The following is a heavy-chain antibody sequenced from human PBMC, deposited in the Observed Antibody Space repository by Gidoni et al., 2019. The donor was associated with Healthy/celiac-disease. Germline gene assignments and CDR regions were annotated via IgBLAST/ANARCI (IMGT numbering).Heavy chain of an antibody. CDR2: ISGSGGST. CDR3: ASSNQLLLGLVVY. D-gene: IGHD2-2*01. CDR1: AFTFSSYA. V-gene: IGHV3-23*01. Sequence: EVQLLASGGGLVQPGGSLRLSCAASAFTFSSYAMSWVRKAPGKGLEWVSAISGSGGSTYYADSVKGRFTISRDNAKNTLYLQMNSLRAEDTAVYYCASSNQLLLGLVVYWGQGTLVTVSS. J-gene: IGHJ4*02.